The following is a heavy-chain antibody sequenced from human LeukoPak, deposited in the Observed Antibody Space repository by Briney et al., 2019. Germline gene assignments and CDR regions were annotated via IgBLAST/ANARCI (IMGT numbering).Heavy chain of an antibody. V-gene: IGHV4-34*01. CDR1: GGSFSGYY. D-gene: IGHD3-3*01. CDR3: ARALAFYDFWSAYYHSLGLDY. CDR2: INHSGST. Sequence: SETLSLTCAVYGGSFSGYYWSWIRQPPGKGLEWIGEINHSGSTNYNPSLKSRVTISVDTSKNQFSLKLSSVTAADTAVYYCARALAFYDFWSAYYHSLGLDYWGQGTLVTVSS. J-gene: IGHJ4*02.